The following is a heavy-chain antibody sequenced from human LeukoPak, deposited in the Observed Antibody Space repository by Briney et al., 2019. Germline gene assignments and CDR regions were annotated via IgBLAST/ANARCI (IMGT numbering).Heavy chain of an antibody. CDR2: IYYSGST. D-gene: IGHD3-22*01. CDR3: ARISWAYDNSGYASY. Sequence: KTSETLSLTCTVSGGSISSSSYYWGWIRQPPGKGLEWIGSIYYSGSTYYNPSLKSRVTISVDTSKNQFSLELSSVTAADTAVYYCARISWAYDNSGYASYWGQGTLVTVSS. CDR1: GGSISSSSYY. J-gene: IGHJ4*02. V-gene: IGHV4-39*07.